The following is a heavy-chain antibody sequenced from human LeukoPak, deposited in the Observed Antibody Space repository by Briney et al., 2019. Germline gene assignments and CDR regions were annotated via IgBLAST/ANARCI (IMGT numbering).Heavy chain of an antibody. CDR3: ARAPSFGSVDI. Sequence: PGGSLRLSCAASGFTFSSHWMSWVRQVSGKGLEWVANIKEDGSEKYHVGSAEGRSTISRDNAKNSLYLQMNSLRAEDTAVYYCARAPSFGSVDIWGQGTIVTVSS. V-gene: IGHV3-7*04. D-gene: IGHD3-16*01. J-gene: IGHJ3*02. CDR2: IKEDGSEK. CDR1: GFTFSSHW.